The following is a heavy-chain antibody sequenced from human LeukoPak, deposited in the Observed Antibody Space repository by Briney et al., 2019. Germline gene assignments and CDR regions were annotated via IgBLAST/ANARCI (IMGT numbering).Heavy chain of an antibody. D-gene: IGHD4-17*01. Sequence: GGSLRLSCAASRFTFSSYEMNWVRQAPGKGLEWVSYISSSGSTIYYADSVKGRLTISRDNAKNTLYLQMNSLRAEDTAVYYCVYSGDYEKGYWGQGTLVTVSS. CDR3: VYSGDYEKGY. V-gene: IGHV3-48*03. CDR2: ISSSGSTI. J-gene: IGHJ4*02. CDR1: RFTFSSYE.